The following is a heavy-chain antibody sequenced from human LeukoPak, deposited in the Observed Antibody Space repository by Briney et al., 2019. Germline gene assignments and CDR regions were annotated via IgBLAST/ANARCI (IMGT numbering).Heavy chain of an antibody. CDR2: INPNSGGT. CDR1: GYIFIGYY. CDR3: AGGIKSILVGAHDAFDI. J-gene: IGHJ3*02. D-gene: IGHD1-26*01. Sequence: GASVKVSCKASGYIFIGYYMHWVRQAPGQGLEWMGWINPNSGGTNYAQRFQGRVTMTRDTSISTAYMELSRLRSDDTAVYYCAGGIKSILVGAHDAFDIWGQGTMVTVSS. V-gene: IGHV1-2*02.